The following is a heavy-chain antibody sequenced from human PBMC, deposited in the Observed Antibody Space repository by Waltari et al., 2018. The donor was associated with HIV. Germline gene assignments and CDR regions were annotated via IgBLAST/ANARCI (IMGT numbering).Heavy chain of an antibody. J-gene: IGHJ6*02. CDR1: GGTFNRYS. D-gene: IGHD3-10*01. Sequence: QVQLVQSGAEVKKPGSSVKVSCKASGGTFNRYSMSWVRQAPGQGLEWMGGIITMFGTTNYAQKFQGRVTLTADESTSVVYMELSSLRSEDTAVYYCAREGFGNFNPGMDVWGQGTTVTVSS. CDR3: AREGFGNFNPGMDV. V-gene: IGHV1-69*01. CDR2: IITMFGTT.